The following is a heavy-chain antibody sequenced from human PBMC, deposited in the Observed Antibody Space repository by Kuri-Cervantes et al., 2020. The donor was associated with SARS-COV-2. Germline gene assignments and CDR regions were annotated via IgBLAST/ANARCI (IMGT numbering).Heavy chain of an antibody. Sequence: SETLSLICAVYGGSFSGYYWSWIRQPPGKGLEWIREINHSGSTNYNPSLKSRVTISVDTSKNQFSLKLSSVTAADTAVYYCARGRRYSLPGGLDYWGQGTLVTVSS. CDR1: GGSFSGYY. CDR2: INHSGST. D-gene: IGHD3-9*01. CDR3: ARGRRYSLPGGLDY. J-gene: IGHJ4*02. V-gene: IGHV4-34*01.